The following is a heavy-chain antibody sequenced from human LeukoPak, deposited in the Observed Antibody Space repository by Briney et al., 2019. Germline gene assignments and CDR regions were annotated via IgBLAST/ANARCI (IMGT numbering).Heavy chain of an antibody. V-gene: IGHV4-34*01. Sequence: PSETLSLTCAVFRGSFSGYYWNWIRQSPGKGLEWIGEINHSGGTHYSPSLKRRVSISLDTSTNQFSLRLSSVPAADTAVYYCARDDLYYNDSSGHSDAFDLWGQGTMVTISS. J-gene: IGHJ3*01. CDR2: INHSGGT. CDR1: RGSFSGYY. D-gene: IGHD3-22*01. CDR3: ARDDLYYNDSSGHSDAFDL.